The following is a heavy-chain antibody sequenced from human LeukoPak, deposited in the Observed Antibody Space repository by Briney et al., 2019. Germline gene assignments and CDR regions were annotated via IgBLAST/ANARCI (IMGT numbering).Heavy chain of an antibody. Sequence: GGSLRLSCAASGFTFSNAWMSWVRQVPGKGREWVGRIKRKTEGGTIEYRAAVKGRFTISRDDSKNTLYLQMDSLKSEDTAVYYCTTYHYGDYYFFYGIDVWGQGTTVRLL. V-gene: IGHV3-15*01. CDR2: IKRKTEGGTI. J-gene: IGHJ6*02. CDR1: GFTFSNAW. CDR3: TTYHYGDYYFFYGIDV. D-gene: IGHD4-17*01.